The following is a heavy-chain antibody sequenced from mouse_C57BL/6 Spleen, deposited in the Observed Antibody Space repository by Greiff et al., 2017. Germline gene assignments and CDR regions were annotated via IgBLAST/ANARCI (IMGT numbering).Heavy chain of an antibody. Sequence: VQLQQSGPELVKPGASVKISCKASGYNFTDYYMNWVQQSNGKSLEWIGVINPNYGTTSYTQKFQGKATLTVAQSSSTAYMQLNSLTSEDSAVYYCARRENDAMDYWGQGTSATVAS. CDR3: ARRENDAMDY. CDR1: GYNFTDYY. V-gene: IGHV1-39*01. J-gene: IGHJ4*01. CDR2: INPNYGTT.